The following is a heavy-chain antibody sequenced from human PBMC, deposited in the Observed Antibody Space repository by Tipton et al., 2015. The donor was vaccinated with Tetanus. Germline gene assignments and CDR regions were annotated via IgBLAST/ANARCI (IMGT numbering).Heavy chain of an antibody. D-gene: IGHD3-3*01. J-gene: IGHJ4*02. V-gene: IGHV4-61*08. CDR2: ISPSGRS. Sequence: TLSLTCTVSGGSIRSGDHQWNWIRQPPGKGLEWLAYISPSGRSNSNYSLKSRITVSQDKSKNQFSLKLTSVTAADTAVYYCARANYDFPNKGPFDFWGQGILVTVSA. CDR3: ARANYDFPNKGPFDF. CDR1: GGSIRSGDHQ.